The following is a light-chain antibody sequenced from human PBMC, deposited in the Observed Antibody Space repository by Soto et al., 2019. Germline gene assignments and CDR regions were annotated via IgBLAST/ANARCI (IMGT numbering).Light chain of an antibody. CDR3: SSYTSSSTVI. CDR2: DVR. V-gene: IGLV2-14*01. Sequence: QSVLTQPASVSGSPGQSITISCTGTSSDVGGYNYISWYQQHPGKAPKFIIYDVRNRPSGVSNRFSGSRSGNTASLTISGLQAEDEADYYCSSYTSSSTVIFGGGTSSPS. CDR1: SSDVGGYNY. J-gene: IGLJ2*01.